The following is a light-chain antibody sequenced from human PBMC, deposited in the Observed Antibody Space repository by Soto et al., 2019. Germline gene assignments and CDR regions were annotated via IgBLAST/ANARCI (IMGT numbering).Light chain of an antibody. CDR2: AAS. J-gene: IGKJ1*01. CDR1: QGISNY. Sequence: DIPMTQSPSSLSASVGDRVTITCRASQGISNYLAWYQQKPGKVPKLLIYAASTLQSGVPSRFSGSGSGEDFTLTISSLQPEDVAIYYCQKYDSAPGTFGPGTKVEIK. CDR3: QKYDSAPGT. V-gene: IGKV1-27*01.